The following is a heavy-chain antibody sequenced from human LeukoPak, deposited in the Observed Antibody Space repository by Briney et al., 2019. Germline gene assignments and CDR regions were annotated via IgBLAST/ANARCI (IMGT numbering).Heavy chain of an antibody. CDR3: ARRVHHDYGDYAPFDY. CDR2: ISSSSSYI. D-gene: IGHD4-17*01. J-gene: IGHJ4*02. Sequence: PGGSLRLSCAASGFTFSSYSMNWVRQAPGKGLEWVSSISSSSSYIYYADSVKGRFTISRDNAKNSLYLQMNSLRAEDTAVYYCARRVHHDYGDYAPFDYWGQGTLVTVSS. CDR1: GFTFSSYS. V-gene: IGHV3-21*06.